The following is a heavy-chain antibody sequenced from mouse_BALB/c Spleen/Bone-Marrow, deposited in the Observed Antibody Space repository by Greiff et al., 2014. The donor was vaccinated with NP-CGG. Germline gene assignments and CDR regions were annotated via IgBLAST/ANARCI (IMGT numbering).Heavy chain of an antibody. CDR3: ARHRYDVGAMDY. V-gene: IGHV2-6-1*01. CDR2: IWSDGST. CDR1: GFSLTSYG. J-gene: IGHJ4*01. D-gene: IGHD2-14*01. Sequence: VQLQESGPGLVAPSQSLSITCTISGFSLTSYGVHWVRQPPGKGLEWLVVIWSDGSTTYNSALKSRLSISKDNSKSQVFLKMNSLQTDDTAMYYCARHRYDVGAMDYWGQGTSVTVSS.